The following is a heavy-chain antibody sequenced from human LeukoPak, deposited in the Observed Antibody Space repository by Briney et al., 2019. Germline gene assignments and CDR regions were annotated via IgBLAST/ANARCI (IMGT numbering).Heavy chain of an antibody. Sequence: GGSLRLSCAASGFTFSSYEMNWVRQAPGKGLEWVSAISGSGGSTYYADSVKGRFTISRDNSKNTLYLQMNSLRAEDTAVYYCYVRGVIEGFDYWGQGTLVTVSS. D-gene: IGHD3-10*01. CDR2: ISGSGGST. V-gene: IGHV3-23*01. CDR1: GFTFSSYE. J-gene: IGHJ4*02. CDR3: YVRGVIEGFDY.